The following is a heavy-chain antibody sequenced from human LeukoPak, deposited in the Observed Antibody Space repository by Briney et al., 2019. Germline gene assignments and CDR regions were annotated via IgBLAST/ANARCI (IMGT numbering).Heavy chain of an antibody. Sequence: GASVKVSRKASGYIFTSYFMHWVRQAPGQGLEWMGIINPSGGNTNYAQKFQGRVTMTRDTSTSTVYMELSSLTSEDTAVYYCARGDHVRIYAESAFDIWGQGTMVTVSS. CDR1: GYIFTSYF. CDR3: ARGDHVRIYAESAFDI. V-gene: IGHV1-46*01. J-gene: IGHJ3*02. D-gene: IGHD3-3*01. CDR2: INPSGGNT.